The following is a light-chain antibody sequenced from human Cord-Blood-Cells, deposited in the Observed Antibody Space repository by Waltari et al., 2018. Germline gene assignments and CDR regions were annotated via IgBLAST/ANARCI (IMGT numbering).Light chain of an antibody. Sequence: ELVLTQSPGTLSLSPGERVPLSCRASQSVSSSYLAWYQPKPGQAHRLLIYGASSRATGIPDRFRCSGSGTDFTLTISRLEPEDFAVYYCQQYGSSPFTFGPGTKVDIK. CDR3: QQYGSSPFT. CDR1: QSVSSSY. V-gene: IGKV3-20*01. CDR2: GAS. J-gene: IGKJ3*01.